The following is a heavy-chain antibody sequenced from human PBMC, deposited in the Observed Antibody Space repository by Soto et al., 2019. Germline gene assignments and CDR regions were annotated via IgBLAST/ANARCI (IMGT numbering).Heavy chain of an antibody. CDR3: AKDGGSGYALYDFDY. J-gene: IGHJ4*02. Sequence: EVQLVESGGGLVKPGGSLRLSGASSGFTFSSHSMNWVRQAPGRGLEWVSSISTSSSYIYYADSVKGRFTISRDNAKNSLYLQLNSLRAEDTAVYYCAKDGGSGYALYDFDYWGQGTLVTVSS. CDR1: GFTFSSHS. V-gene: IGHV3-21*01. CDR2: ISTSSSYI. D-gene: IGHD5-12*01.